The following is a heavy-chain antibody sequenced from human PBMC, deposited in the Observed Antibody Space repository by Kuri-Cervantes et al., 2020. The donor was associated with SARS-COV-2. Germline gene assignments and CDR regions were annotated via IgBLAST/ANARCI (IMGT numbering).Heavy chain of an antibody. J-gene: IGHJ3*02. V-gene: IGHV1-3*01. CDR2: INAGNGNT. Sequence: ASVKVSCKASGYTFTSYAMHWVRQAPGQRLEWMGWINAGNGNTKYSQKFQGWVTMTRDTSISTAYMELSRLRSDNTAVYYCARASSPLDLGITMIVGGGGAFDIWGQGTMVTVSS. CDR3: ARASSPLDLGITMIVGGGGAFDI. CDR1: GYTFTSYA. D-gene: IGHD3-22*01.